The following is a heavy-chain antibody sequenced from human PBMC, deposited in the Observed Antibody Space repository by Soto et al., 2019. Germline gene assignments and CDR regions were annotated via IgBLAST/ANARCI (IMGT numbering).Heavy chain of an antibody. CDR2: IYSTGST. J-gene: IGHJ4*02. CDR3: ARGWSKPGYFAS. D-gene: IGHD2-15*01. Sequence: PWKTLSFTCTVSGGSISSGGYYWSWIRQHPGKGLEWIANIYSTGSTYYTPSLESRVTISVDTSKNQFSLKLSSVTGADTAVYFCARGWSKPGYFASWGQEPLVTVPS. CDR1: GGSISSGGYY. V-gene: IGHV4-31*03.